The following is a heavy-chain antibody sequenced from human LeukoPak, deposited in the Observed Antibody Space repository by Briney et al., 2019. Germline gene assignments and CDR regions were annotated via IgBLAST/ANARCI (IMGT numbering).Heavy chain of an antibody. D-gene: IGHD3-22*01. CDR2: INTNTGNP. V-gene: IGHV7-4-1*02. Sequence: ASVKVSCKASGYIFTNYVLHWVRQAPGQGLEWMGWINTNTGNPTYAQGFTGRFVFSLDTSVSTAYLQVSSLKADDTAMYYCARGDYDTHGYQTRWGQGTLVTVSS. CDR3: ARGDYDTHGYQTR. J-gene: IGHJ4*02. CDR1: GYIFTNYV.